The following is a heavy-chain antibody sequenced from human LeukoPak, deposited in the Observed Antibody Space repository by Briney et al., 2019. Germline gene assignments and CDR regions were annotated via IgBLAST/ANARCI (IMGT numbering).Heavy chain of an antibody. Sequence: PSETLSLTCTVSGGSISSYYWSWIRQPPGKGLEWIGYIYYSGSTNYNPSLKSRVTISVDTSKNQFSLKLSSVTAADTAVYYCARDGYYYDSSGYYQRDYWYFDLWGCGTLVTVSS. CDR1: GGSISSYY. D-gene: IGHD3-22*01. J-gene: IGHJ2*01. V-gene: IGHV4-59*01. CDR2: IYYSGST. CDR3: ARDGYYYDSSGYYQRDYWYFDL.